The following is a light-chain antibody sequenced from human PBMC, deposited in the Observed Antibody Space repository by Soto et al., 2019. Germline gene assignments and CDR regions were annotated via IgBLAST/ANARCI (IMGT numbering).Light chain of an antibody. V-gene: IGLV2-14*01. CDR3: QSYDSSLRGYV. Sequence: QSVLTQPASVSGSPGQSITISCTGTSSDVGGYNYVSWYQQHPGKAPKLMIYDVSNRPSGVPDRFSGSKSGNSASLAITGLQAEDEADYYCQSYDSSLRGYVFGTGTKVTVL. J-gene: IGLJ1*01. CDR1: SSDVGGYNY. CDR2: DVS.